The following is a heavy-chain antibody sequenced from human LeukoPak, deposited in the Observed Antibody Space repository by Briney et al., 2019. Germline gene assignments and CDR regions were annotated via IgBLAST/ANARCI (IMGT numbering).Heavy chain of an antibody. CDR2: ISGSSSNT. Sequence: GASVKVSCKAYGYTFMSHVISWVRQAPGQGLEWMGWISGSSSNTNYAQRLQGRVTMTTDTSTTTAYMELRSLRSDDTAVYYCARATGTWGHDGFDIWGQGTVVTVSS. CDR1: GYTFMSHV. V-gene: IGHV1-18*01. CDR3: ARATGTWGHDGFDI. J-gene: IGHJ3*02. D-gene: IGHD3-16*01.